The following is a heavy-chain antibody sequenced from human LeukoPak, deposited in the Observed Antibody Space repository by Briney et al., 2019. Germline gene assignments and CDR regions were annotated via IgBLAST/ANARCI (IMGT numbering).Heavy chain of an antibody. D-gene: IGHD3-10*01. CDR3: ARAGNGMDV. CDR1: GFTFSSYS. J-gene: IGHJ6*02. Sequence: GGSLRLSCAASGFTFSSYSMNWVRQAPGKGPEWVSSISTSSSYKYYLDSVRGRFTISRDNAKNSLYLQMSSLRAEDTALYYCARAGNGMDVWGQGTTVTVSS. CDR2: ISTSSSYK. V-gene: IGHV3-21*01.